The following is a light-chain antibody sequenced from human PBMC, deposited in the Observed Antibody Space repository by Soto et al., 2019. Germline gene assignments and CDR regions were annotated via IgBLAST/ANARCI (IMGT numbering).Light chain of an antibody. CDR2: GAT. CDR1: QSISNY. CDR3: HQTYSPPLT. V-gene: IGKV1-39*01. Sequence: DVQMTQSPSSLSASVGDRVTITCRSSQSISNYLNWYQQNPGKPPRVLIYGATNVQSGVPSRFSGSGSGTDFTLTISNLRPEDVATYYCHQTYSPPLTFGQGRRRE. J-gene: IGKJ5*01.